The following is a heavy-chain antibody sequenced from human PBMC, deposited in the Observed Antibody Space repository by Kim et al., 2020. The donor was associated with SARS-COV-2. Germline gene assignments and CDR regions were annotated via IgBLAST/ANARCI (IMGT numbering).Heavy chain of an antibody. Sequence: SETLSLTCAVYGGSFSGYYWSWIRQPPGKGLEWIGEINHSGSTNYNPSFKSRVTISVDTSKNQFPLKLSSVTAADTAVYYCARGVIAAATLALYYFDFWG. CDR3: ARGVIAAATLALYYFDF. V-gene: IGHV4-34*01. J-gene: IGHJ4*01. CDR1: GGSFSGYY. D-gene: IGHD6-13*01. CDR2: INHSGST.